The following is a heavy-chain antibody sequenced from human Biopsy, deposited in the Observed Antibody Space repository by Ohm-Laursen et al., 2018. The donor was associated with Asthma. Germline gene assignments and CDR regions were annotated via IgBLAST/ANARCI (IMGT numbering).Heavy chain of an antibody. CDR1: GGSINSDY. D-gene: IGHD3-16*01. CDR2: SSYSGFR. CDR3: ARDQGDSKFDY. Sequence: SQILSLTCTFSGGSINSDYWSWIRQPPGKGLEWIGLSSYSGFRKYNPSLKSRVTISVDTSKNQLSLNLTSVIAADTAVYYCARDQGDSKFDYWGQGILVTVSS. J-gene: IGHJ4*02. V-gene: IGHV4-59*01.